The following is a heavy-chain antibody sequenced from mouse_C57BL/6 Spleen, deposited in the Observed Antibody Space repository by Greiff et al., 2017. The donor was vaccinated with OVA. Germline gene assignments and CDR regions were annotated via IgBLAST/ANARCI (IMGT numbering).Heavy chain of an antibody. CDR3: ARQRIYYYGSNYAMDY. D-gene: IGHD1-1*01. J-gene: IGHJ4*01. CDR1: GFSLTSYG. Sequence: VKLQESGPGLVAPSQSLSITCTVSGFSLTSYGVHWVRQPPGKGLEWLVVIWSDGSTTYNSALKSRLSISKDNSKSQVFLKMNSLQTDDTAMYYCARQRIYYYGSNYAMDYWGQGTSVTVSS. V-gene: IGHV2-6-1*01. CDR2: IWSDGST.